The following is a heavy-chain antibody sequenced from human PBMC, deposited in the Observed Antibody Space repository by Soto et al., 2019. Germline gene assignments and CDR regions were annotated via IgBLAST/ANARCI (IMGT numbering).Heavy chain of an antibody. CDR3: GRPNGGGNRQVVY. CDR1: GDSISGNY. V-gene: IGHV4-59*01. J-gene: IGHJ4*02. D-gene: IGHD2-15*01. Sequence: SETLSLTCTVSGDSISGNYWTWIRQPPGKGLEWIGYIYSSGSTNYNPSLRSRVTISQDTSKNQFSLELSSMTAAETAVYFCGRPNGGGNRQVVYWGQGTQVTV. CDR2: IYSSGST.